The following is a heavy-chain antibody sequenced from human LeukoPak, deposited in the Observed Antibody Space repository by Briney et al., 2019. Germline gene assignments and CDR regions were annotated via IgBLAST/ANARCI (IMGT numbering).Heavy chain of an antibody. V-gene: IGHV3-74*01. CDR1: GFTFSSYW. D-gene: IGHD3-10*01. J-gene: IGHJ3*02. CDR3: ARGGMVRRVMGAFDI. CDR2: INGDGRNI. Sequence: GGSLRLSCVASGFTFSSYWMHWVRQAPRKGLVWVSRINGDGRNINYADSVRGRFTISRDNAKNTLYLQMNSLRAEDTAVFYCARGGMVRRVMGAFDIWGQGTLVTVSS.